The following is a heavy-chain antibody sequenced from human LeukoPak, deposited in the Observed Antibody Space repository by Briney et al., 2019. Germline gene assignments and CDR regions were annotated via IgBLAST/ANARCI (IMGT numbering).Heavy chain of an antibody. D-gene: IGHD3-22*01. Sequence: GGSLRLSCAASGFTFSSYWMSWVRQAPGKGLEWVANMKYDGSEKYYVDSVKGRFTISRDNARNSLYLQMNSLRAEDTAVYYCARDLQLYDSSGYYFDYWGQGTLVTVSS. CDR1: GFTFSSYW. V-gene: IGHV3-7*01. J-gene: IGHJ4*02. CDR3: ARDLQLYDSSGYYFDY. CDR2: MKYDGSEK.